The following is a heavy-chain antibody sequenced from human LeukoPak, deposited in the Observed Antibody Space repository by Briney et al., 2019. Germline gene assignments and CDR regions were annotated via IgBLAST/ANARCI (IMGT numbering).Heavy chain of an antibody. D-gene: IGHD3-10*01. CDR3: ARHQSGNYYGSGSPDY. CDR2: IYYSGST. CDR1: GGSISSSSYY. J-gene: IGHJ4*02. V-gene: IGHV4-39*01. Sequence: TSETPSLTCTVSGGSISSSSYYWGWIRQPPGKGLEWIGSIYYSGSTYYNPSLKSRVTISVDTSKNQFSLKLSSVTAADTAVYYCARHQSGNYYGSGSPDYWGQGTLVTVSS.